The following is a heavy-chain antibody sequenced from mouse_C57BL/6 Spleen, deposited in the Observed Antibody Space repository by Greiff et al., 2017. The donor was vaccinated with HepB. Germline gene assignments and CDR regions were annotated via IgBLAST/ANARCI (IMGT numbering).Heavy chain of an antibody. CDR1: GYTFTSYW. CDR3: ARRRTAQATGYFDY. CDR2: IHPNSGST. J-gene: IGHJ2*01. Sequence: QVQLQQPGAELVKPGASVKLSCKASGYTFTSYWMHWVKQRPGQGLEWIGMIHPNSGSTNYNEKFKSKATLTVDKSSSTAYMQLSSLTSEDSAVYYCARRRTAQATGYFDYWGQGTTLTGSS. V-gene: IGHV1-64*01. D-gene: IGHD3-2*02.